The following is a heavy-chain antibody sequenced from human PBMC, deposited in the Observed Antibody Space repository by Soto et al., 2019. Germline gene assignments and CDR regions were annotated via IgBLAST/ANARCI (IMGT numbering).Heavy chain of an antibody. CDR2: MNPNSGNT. J-gene: IGHJ6*03. CDR3: ARESVGYCSSTSCRVDYMDV. D-gene: IGHD2-2*03. CDR1: GYTFTSYD. V-gene: IGHV1-8*01. Sequence: ASVKVSCKASGYTFTSYDINWVRQATGQGLEWMGWMNPNSGNTGYAQKFQGRVTMTRNTSISTAYMELSSLRSEDTAVYYCARESVGYCSSTSCRVDYMDVWGKGTTVTVSS.